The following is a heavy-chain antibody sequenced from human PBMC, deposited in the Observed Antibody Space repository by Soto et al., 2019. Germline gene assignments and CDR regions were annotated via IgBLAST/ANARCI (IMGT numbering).Heavy chain of an antibody. V-gene: IGHV3-74*01. J-gene: IGHJ6*02. Sequence: PGGSLRLSCAASGFNFSSHWMHWVRQAPGKGLIWVSRIKSDGSSPIYAESVTGRFIISRDNAKNMLYLQMSSLRAEDTAVYYCANAYDSDSFHLGFYYGMDVGVQETNVTVSS. CDR3: ANAYDSDSFHLGFYYGMDV. D-gene: IGHD3-22*01. CDR1: GFNFSSHW. CDR2: IKSDGSSP.